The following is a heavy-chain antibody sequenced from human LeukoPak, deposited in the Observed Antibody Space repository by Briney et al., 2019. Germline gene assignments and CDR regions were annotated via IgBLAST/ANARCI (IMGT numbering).Heavy chain of an antibody. Sequence: SETLSLTCTVSGYSISSGYYWGWIRQPPGKGLEWIGSIYHSGSTYYNPSLKSRVTISVDTSKNQFSLKLNSVTAADTAVYYCARHESETHDAFDIWGQGTMVTVSS. J-gene: IGHJ3*02. CDR1: GYSISSGYY. V-gene: IGHV4-38-2*02. CDR3: ARHESETHDAFDI. CDR2: IYHSGST.